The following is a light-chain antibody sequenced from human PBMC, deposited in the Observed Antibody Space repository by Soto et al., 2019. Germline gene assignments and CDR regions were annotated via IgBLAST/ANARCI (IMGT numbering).Light chain of an antibody. CDR2: DSS. CDR3: QQYGGSPPKYT. V-gene: IGKV3-20*01. CDR1: QSVSSTS. J-gene: IGKJ2*01. Sequence: EIVLTQSPGTLSLSPGERVALSCRASQSVSSTSIAWYQQKPGQAPRLLIYDSSSRATDIPDRFSGSGSGTDFTLTISRLEPEDFVVYYCQQYGGSPPKYTFGQGTKLEIK.